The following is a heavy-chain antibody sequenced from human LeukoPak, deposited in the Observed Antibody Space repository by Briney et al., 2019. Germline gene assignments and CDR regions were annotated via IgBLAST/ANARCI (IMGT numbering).Heavy chain of an antibody. CDR3: ARDQTDDSGSYNWFDP. D-gene: IGHD1-26*01. CDR2: ISAYNGNT. J-gene: IGHJ5*02. Sequence: ASVKVSCKASGYTFTSYGISWVRQAPGQGLEWMGWISAYNGNTNYAQKLQGRVTMTTDTSTSTAYMELRSLRSDDTAVYYCARDQTDDSGSYNWFDPWGQGTLVTVSS. V-gene: IGHV1-18*01. CDR1: GYTFTSYG.